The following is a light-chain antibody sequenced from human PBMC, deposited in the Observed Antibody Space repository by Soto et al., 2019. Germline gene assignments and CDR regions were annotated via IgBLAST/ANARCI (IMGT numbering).Light chain of an antibody. CDR1: QSVSSSY. J-gene: IGKJ1*01. V-gene: IGKV3-20*01. CDR2: GAS. Sequence: EIVLTQSPGTLSLSPGERATLSCRASQSVSSSYLAWYQQKPGQAPRLLIYGASSRATGFPDRFSGSGSGTDFTLIISRLEPEDFAVYYCQQYGSSPWTFGQGTKVDIK. CDR3: QQYGSSPWT.